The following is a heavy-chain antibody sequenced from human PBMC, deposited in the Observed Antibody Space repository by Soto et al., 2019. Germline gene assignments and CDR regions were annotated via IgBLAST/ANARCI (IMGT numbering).Heavy chain of an antibody. CDR3: GRGLYTGSPHFSY. CDR2: ISYDGSNK. V-gene: IGHV3-30*03. Sequence: GGSLRLSCAASGFTFSSYGMHRVRQAPGKGLEWVAVISYDGSNKYYVDSVKGRFTVSRDNAKRSLYLQMNSLRVEDTAVYYCGRGLYTGSPHFSYWGQGTLVTVSS. CDR1: GFTFSSYG. D-gene: IGHD1-1*01. J-gene: IGHJ4*02.